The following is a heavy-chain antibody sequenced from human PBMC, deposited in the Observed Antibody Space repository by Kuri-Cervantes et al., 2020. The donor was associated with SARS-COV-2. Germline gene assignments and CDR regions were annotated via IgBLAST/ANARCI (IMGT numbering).Heavy chain of an antibody. J-gene: IGHJ4*02. CDR3: SSNKFLTIWSGPLDY. Sequence: GESLKISCAASGFTFSSYSMNWVRQAPGKGLEWVSYISSSSGTIYYADSVKGRFNISRDNGKNTLYLQMNSLRTEDTAVFYCSSNKFLTIWSGPLDYWGQGTLVTVSS. CDR2: ISSSSGTI. D-gene: IGHD3-3*01. CDR1: GFTFSSYS. V-gene: IGHV3-48*01.